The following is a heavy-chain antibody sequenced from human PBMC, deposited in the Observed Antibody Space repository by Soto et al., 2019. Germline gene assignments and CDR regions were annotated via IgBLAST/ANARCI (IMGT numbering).Heavy chain of an antibody. D-gene: IGHD2-15*01. CDR1: GGSVYSNGHY. CDR2: IDNNGVT. J-gene: IGHJ4*02. Sequence: KPSETLSLICIVSGGSVYSNGHYWGWIRQPPGKGLEWIGSIDNNGVTNYNSSLKSRVTISRDTSKNQFSLRLTSVTAADTAVYYCGKILVGATGHTDADSWGPGTLVTVSS. V-gene: IGHV4-39*01. CDR3: GKILVGATGHTDADS.